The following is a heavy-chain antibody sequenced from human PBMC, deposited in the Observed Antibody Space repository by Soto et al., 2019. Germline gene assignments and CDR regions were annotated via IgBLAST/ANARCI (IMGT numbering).Heavy chain of an antibody. CDR1: GGSISSGGYY. CDR3: ARDEEVNYADYGGSDHYYGMDV. J-gene: IGHJ6*04. V-gene: IGHV4-31*03. CDR2: IYYTGST. Sequence: QVQLQESGPGLVKPSQTLSLTCTISGGSISSGGYYWSWIRQHPGKGLEWIGYIYYTGSTYYNPSLKSRVTISVDTSKNQFSLKLTSVTAADTAVYYCARDEEVNYADYGGSDHYYGMDVWGKGTTVTVSS. D-gene: IGHD4-17*01.